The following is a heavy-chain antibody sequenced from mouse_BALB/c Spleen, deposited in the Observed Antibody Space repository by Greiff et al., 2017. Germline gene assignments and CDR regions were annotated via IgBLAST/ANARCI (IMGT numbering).Heavy chain of an antibody. Sequence: SGAELVKPGASVKLSCTASGFNIKDTYMHWVKQRPEQGLEWIGRIDPANGNTKYDPKFQGKATITADTSSNTAYQQLSSLTSEDTAVYYCARGEVRRNAMDYWGQGTSVTVSS. D-gene: IGHD2-14*01. V-gene: IGHV14-3*02. CDR1: GFNIKDTY. CDR3: ARGEVRRNAMDY. CDR2: IDPANGNT. J-gene: IGHJ4*01.